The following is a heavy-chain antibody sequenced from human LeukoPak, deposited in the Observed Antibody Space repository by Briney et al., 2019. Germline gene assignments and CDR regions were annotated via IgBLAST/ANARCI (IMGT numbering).Heavy chain of an antibody. Sequence: PSETLSLTCGASGYSISRGYYWAWIRQPPGKGLEWIGTIYQTGSTYYNPSLESRVTISVDTSKNEFSLNLNSVTAADTAVYHCARAGWIITSGIDYWGQGALVTVSS. J-gene: IGHJ4*02. CDR3: ARAGWIITSGIDY. CDR2: IYQTGST. CDR1: GYSISRGYY. D-gene: IGHD3-10*01. V-gene: IGHV4-38-2*01.